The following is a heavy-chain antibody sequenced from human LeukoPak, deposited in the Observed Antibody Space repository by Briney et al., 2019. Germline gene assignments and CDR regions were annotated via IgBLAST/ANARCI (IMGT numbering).Heavy chain of an antibody. D-gene: IGHD1-26*01. J-gene: IGHJ3*02. CDR3: ARAREPGAFDI. CDR2: ISHSGST. V-gene: IGHV4-34*01. Sequence: SETLSLTCAVYGGSFSGSFWSWIRQPPGKGLEWIEEISHSGSTNYNPSLKSRVTISVDTSKNQFSVKLTSVTAADTAVYYCARAREPGAFDIWGQGTMVTVSS. CDR1: GGSFSGSF.